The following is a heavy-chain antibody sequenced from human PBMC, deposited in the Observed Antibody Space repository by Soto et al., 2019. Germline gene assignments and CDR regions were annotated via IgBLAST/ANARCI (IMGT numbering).Heavy chain of an antibody. Sequence: ASVKVSCKASGYTFTSYYMHWVRQAPGQGLEWMGIINPSGGSTSYAQKFQGRVTMTRDTSTSTVYMELSSLRSEDTAVYYCARGPERYYDYVWGSYRFGYWGQGTLVTV. CDR3: ARGPERYYDYVWGSYRFGY. J-gene: IGHJ4*02. CDR1: GYTFTSYY. CDR2: INPSGGST. V-gene: IGHV1-46*01. D-gene: IGHD3-16*02.